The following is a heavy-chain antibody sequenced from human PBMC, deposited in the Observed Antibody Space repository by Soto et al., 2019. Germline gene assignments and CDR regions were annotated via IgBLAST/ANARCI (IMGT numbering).Heavy chain of an antibody. CDR3: ARFFGSGFDY. V-gene: IGHV3-48*02. J-gene: IGHJ4*02. CDR1: GFTFSTDS. Sequence: EVQLVESGGGLVQPGGSLRLSCVASGFTFSTDSMNWVRQAPGKGLEWVAHISTSGATRYYADSVKGRFTISRDNAKTSLYLRRDSLGNEDTAVYYCARFFGSGFDYWGQGTLVTVSS. CDR2: ISTSGATR. D-gene: IGHD6-19*01.